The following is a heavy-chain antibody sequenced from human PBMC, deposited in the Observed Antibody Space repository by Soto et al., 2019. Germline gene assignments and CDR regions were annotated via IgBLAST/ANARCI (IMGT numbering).Heavy chain of an antibody. J-gene: IGHJ4*02. V-gene: IGHV3-11*01. CDR1: GFSFSDSY. Sequence: QVQLVESGGGLVKPGGSVRLSCEASGFSFSDSYMSWVRQAPGKGLEWVSYISGSSITISHADSVKGRFTIYRDNGKNSVYLQMDSLRAEDTAVYYCAGFLGGIPARPFDYWGQGTLVSVSA. CDR3: AGFLGGIPARPFDY. CDR2: ISGSSITI. D-gene: IGHD6-6*01.